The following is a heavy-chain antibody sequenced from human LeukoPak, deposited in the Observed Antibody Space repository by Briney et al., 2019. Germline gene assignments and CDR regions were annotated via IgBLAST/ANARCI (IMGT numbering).Heavy chain of an antibody. Sequence: ASVKVSCKASGYTFTSYYMHWVRQAPGQGLEWMGIINPSGGSTSYAQKFQGRVTMTRDTSTSTVYMELSSLRSEDTAVYYCAREWREQWLVLLENPRWFDPWGQGTLVTVSS. CDR2: INPSGGST. CDR1: GYTFTSYY. D-gene: IGHD6-19*01. J-gene: IGHJ5*02. CDR3: AREWREQWLVLLENPRWFDP. V-gene: IGHV1-46*01.